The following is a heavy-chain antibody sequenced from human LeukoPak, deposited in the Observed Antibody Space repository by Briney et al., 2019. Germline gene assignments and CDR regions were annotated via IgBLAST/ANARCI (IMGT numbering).Heavy chain of an antibody. V-gene: IGHV4-39*01. CDR1: GGSISSSSYY. CDR2: IYYSGST. J-gene: IGHJ4*02. D-gene: IGHD5-18*01. Sequence: SETLSLTCTVSGGSISSSSYYWGWVRQPPGKGLEWLGSIYYSGSTYYNPSLKSRVTISVYKSKNQFSLKLSAVTAADAAVYYCARHHSYPYTAMASWGQGTLVTVSS. CDR3: ARHHSYPYTAMAS.